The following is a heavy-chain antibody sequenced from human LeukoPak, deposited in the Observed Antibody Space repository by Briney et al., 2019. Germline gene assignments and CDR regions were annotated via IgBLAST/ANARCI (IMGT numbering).Heavy chain of an antibody. D-gene: IGHD2-2*01. J-gene: IGHJ4*02. CDR2: ISAYNGNT. CDR1: GYTFTSYG. V-gene: IGHV1-18*01. Sequence: GASVKVSCKASGYTFTSYGISWVRQAPGQGLEWIGWISAYNGNTNYAQKLQGRVTMTTDTSTSTAYMELRSLRSDDTAVYYCARECPSSTSCYPQDYWGQGTLVTVSS. CDR3: ARECPSSTSCYPQDY.